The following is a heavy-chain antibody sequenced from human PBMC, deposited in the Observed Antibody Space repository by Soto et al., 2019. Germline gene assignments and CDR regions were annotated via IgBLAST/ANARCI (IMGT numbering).Heavy chain of an antibody. CDR2: VYYTETT. Sequence: SETLSLTCSLSGGSINSSDHFWGWIRQTPGKGLEWIGSVYYTETTYYNPSLKSPVTISVETSRNTLSLKVNSVTAADTGIYYCARQRVLSTNMFITSFDPWGQGTLVTVS. V-gene: IGHV4-39*01. J-gene: IGHJ5*02. CDR1: GGSINSSDHF. CDR3: ARQRVLSTNMFITSFDP. D-gene: IGHD3-10*02.